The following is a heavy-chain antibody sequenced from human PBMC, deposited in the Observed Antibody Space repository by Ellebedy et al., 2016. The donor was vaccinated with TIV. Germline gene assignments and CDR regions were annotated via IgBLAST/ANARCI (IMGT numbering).Heavy chain of an antibody. J-gene: IGHJ4*02. Sequence: KVSCKGSGYSLTSYWIGWVRQMLGKGLEWMGIIYPGDSDTRYSPSFQGQVTISADKSISTAYLQWSSLKASDPAMYYCARPLTSSGWALYYFDYWGQGTLVTVSS. CDR3: ARPLTSSGWALYYFDY. D-gene: IGHD6-19*01. CDR1: GYSLTSYW. CDR2: IYPGDSDT. V-gene: IGHV5-51*01.